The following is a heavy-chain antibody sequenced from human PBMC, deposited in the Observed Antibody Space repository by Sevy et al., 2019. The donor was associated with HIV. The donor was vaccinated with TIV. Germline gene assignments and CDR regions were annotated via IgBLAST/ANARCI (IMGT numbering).Heavy chain of an antibody. CDR1: GFTFSSYS. D-gene: IGHD2-2*02. V-gene: IGHV3-21*01. CDR3: ARNNCSITNCYMGDVFDI. J-gene: IGHJ3*02. Sequence: GGSLRLSCAASGFTFSSYSMNWVRQAPGKGLEWVSSISGISNYIYYADSMKGRLTVSRNNARNSLYLQMNSLRAEDTAVYYCARNNCSITNCYMGDVFDIWGKGTMVTVSS. CDR2: ISGISNYI.